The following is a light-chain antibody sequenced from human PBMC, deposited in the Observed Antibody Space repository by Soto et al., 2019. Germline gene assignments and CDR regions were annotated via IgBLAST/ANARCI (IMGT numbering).Light chain of an antibody. CDR2: GAS. J-gene: IGKJ1*01. Sequence: EIVFTQSPGTLSLSPGERVTLSCRASQSVSSSYLAWYQQKPGQAPRILIYGASSRATGIPDRFSGSGSGTDFTLTISRLEPEDFSVYYCQQYGSSPRTFGQGTKVDIK. V-gene: IGKV3-20*01. CDR1: QSVSSSY. CDR3: QQYGSSPRT.